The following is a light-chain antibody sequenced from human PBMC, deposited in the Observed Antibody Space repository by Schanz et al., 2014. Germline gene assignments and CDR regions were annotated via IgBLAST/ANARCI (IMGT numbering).Light chain of an antibody. J-gene: IGKJ4*01. CDR1: QSVSSY. CDR2: DAS. V-gene: IGKV3-11*01. Sequence: EIVLTQSPATLSLSPGERATLSCRASQSVSSYLAWYQLKPGQAPRLLIYDASNRATGIPARFSGSGSGTDFPLTISSLEPEDFAVYYCQQYGSSPLTFGGGTRV. CDR3: QQYGSSPLT.